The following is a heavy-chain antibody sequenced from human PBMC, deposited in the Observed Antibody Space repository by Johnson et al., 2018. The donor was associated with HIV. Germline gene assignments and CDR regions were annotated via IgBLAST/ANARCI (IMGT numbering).Heavy chain of an antibody. CDR3: AGLPDAFDI. V-gene: IGHV3-66*01. J-gene: IGHJ3*02. D-gene: IGHD5-12*01. Sequence: EVQLVESGGGVVQPGRSLRLSCTASGFTVSSNYMSWVRQAPGKGLEWVSVIYSGGSPYYTDSVKGRFTISRDNSKNTLYLQMNSLRAEDTAVYYCAGLPDAFDIWGQGTMVTVSS. CDR2: IYSGGSP. CDR1: GFTVSSNY.